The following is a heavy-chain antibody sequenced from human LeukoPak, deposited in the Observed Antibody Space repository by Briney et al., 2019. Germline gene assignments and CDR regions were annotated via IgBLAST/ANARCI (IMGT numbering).Heavy chain of an antibody. V-gene: IGHV4-61*08. J-gene: IGHJ4*02. CDR1: GGSISSGDYY. CDR2: IYYSGST. CDR3: ARVVVVTAMPYFDY. D-gene: IGHD2-21*02. Sequence: SETLSLTCTVSGGSISSGDYYWSWIRQPPGKGLEWIGYIYYSGSTNYNPSLKSRVTISVDTSKNQFSLKLSSVTAADTAVYYCARVVVVTAMPYFDYWGQGTLVTVSS.